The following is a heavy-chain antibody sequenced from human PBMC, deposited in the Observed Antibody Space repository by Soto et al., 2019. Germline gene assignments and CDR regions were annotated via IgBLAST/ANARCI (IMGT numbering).Heavy chain of an antibody. Sequence: PSETLSLTCTVSGGSISSSSYYWGWIRHPPVNGLEWIGSIYFSGSTYYNPSLRSRLTISIDTSKNQFSLKLSSVTAADTAVYYCARARITMVRGVVWWFDPWGQGTLVTVSS. V-gene: IGHV4-39*01. CDR1: GGSISSSSYY. CDR3: ARARITMVRGVVWWFDP. CDR2: IYFSGST. J-gene: IGHJ5*02. D-gene: IGHD3-10*01.